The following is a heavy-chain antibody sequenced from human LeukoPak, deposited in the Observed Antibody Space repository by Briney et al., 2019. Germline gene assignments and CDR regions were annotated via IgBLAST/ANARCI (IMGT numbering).Heavy chain of an antibody. CDR3: ARGGPTYYYDSSGYQRPHYYYYYGMDV. D-gene: IGHD3-22*01. CDR1: GGSFSGYY. Sequence: PSETLSLTCAVYGGSFSGYYWSWIRQPPGKGLEWIGEINHSGSTNYNPSLKSRVTIKVATSKIQFSLQLSSVTAADTAVYYCARGGPTYYYDSSGYQRPHYYYYYGMDVWGQGTTVTVSS. V-gene: IGHV4-34*01. J-gene: IGHJ6*02. CDR2: INHSGST.